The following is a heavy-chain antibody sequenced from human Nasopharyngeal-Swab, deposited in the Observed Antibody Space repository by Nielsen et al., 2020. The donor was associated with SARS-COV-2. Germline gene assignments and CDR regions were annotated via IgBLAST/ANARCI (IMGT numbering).Heavy chain of an antibody. CDR3: ARVGRFWEWWEGGFDY. D-gene: IGHD3-3*01. J-gene: IGHJ4*02. Sequence: GESLKISCAASGFTFSDYYMSWIRQAPGKGLEWVSYISSSSSYTNYADSVKGRFTISRDNAKNSLYLQMNSLRAEDTAVYYCARVGRFWEWWEGGFDYWGQGTLVTVSS. V-gene: IGHV3-11*06. CDR1: GFTFSDYY. CDR2: ISSSSSYT.